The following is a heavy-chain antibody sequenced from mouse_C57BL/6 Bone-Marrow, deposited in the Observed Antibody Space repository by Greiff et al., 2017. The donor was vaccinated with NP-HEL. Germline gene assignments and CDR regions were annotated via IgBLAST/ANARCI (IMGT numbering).Heavy chain of an antibody. D-gene: IGHD2-1*01. J-gene: IGHJ4*01. Sequence: VHLVESGPGLVAPSQSLSITCTVSGFSLTSYGVDWVRQPPGKGLEWLGVIWGGGSTNYNSALMSRLSISKDNSKSQVFLKMNSLQTDDTAMYYCALLYYGNYYYAMDYWGQGTSVTVSS. CDR2: IWGGGST. V-gene: IGHV2-9*01. CDR3: ALLYYGNYYYAMDY. CDR1: GFSLTSYG.